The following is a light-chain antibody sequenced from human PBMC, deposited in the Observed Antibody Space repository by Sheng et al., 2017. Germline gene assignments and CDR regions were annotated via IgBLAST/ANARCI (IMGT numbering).Light chain of an antibody. Sequence: DIQMTQSPSTLSASVGDRVTITCRASESMSYWLAWYQQKPGKAPKLLIYKASALESGVPSRFSGSGSRTEFTLTISSLQPDDFATYYCQQYNSYSRVFGQGTKVEIK. CDR1: ESMSYW. CDR3: QQYNSYSRV. V-gene: IGKV1-5*03. J-gene: IGKJ1*01. CDR2: KAS.